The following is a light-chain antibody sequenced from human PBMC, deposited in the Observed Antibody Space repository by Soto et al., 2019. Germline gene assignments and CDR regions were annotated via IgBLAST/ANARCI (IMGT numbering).Light chain of an antibody. CDR3: AAWGDSLNTWV. J-gene: IGLJ3*02. CDR1: SSNIGSNA. CDR2: SDD. V-gene: IGLV1-44*01. Sequence: QSVLTQPPSASGTPGQRVTISCSGSSSNIGSNAVSWYQRFPGTAPKVLIYSDDQRPSGVPDRFSGSKSGTSASLAISGLRAEDEADYFCAAWGDSLNTWVFGGGTKLTVL.